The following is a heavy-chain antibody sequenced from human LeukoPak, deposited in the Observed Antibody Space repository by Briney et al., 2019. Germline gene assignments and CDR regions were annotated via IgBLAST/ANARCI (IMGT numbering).Heavy chain of an antibody. CDR2: IYPGDSVT. Sequence: SGESLKISCKGSGYSFTSYWIGWVRQMPGKGLEWMGIIYPGDSVTRYSPSFQGQVTISADKSISTAYLQWSSLKASDTAMYYCARSLGYCSSTSCYPHTDYYYGMDVWGQGTTVTVSS. CDR3: ARSLGYCSSTSCYPHTDYYYGMDV. D-gene: IGHD2-2*01. J-gene: IGHJ6*02. V-gene: IGHV5-51*01. CDR1: GYSFTSYW.